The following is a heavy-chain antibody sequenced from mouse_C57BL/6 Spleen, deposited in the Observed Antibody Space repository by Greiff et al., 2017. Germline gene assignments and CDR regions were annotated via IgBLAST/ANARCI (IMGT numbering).Heavy chain of an antibody. J-gene: IGHJ3*01. CDR2: IDPDSGGT. Sequence: QVQLQQPGAELVKPGASVKLSCKASGYTFTGYWMNWVKQRPGRGLEWIGRIDPDSGGTKYNEKFKGKATLTVDKSSSTAYMLLSSLTSEDSAVYYCARGGDYVCYVMAYWGQGTLVTVSA. D-gene: IGHD2-13*01. V-gene: IGHV1-72*01. CDR1: GYTFTGYW. CDR3: ARGGDYVCYVMAY.